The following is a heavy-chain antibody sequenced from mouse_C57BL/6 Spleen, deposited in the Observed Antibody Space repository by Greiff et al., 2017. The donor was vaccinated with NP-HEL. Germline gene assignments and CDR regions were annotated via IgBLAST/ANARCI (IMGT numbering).Heavy chain of an antibody. CDR3: AREGYYSNYGEYYFDY. D-gene: IGHD2-5*01. V-gene: IGHV3-6*01. J-gene: IGHJ2*01. CDR2: ISYDGSN. CDR1: GYSITSGYY. Sequence: VQLKESGPGLVKPSQSLSLTCSVTGYSITSGYYWNWIRQFPGNKLEWMGYISYDGSNNYNPSLKNRISITRDTSKNQFFLKLNSVTTEDTATYYCAREGYYSNYGEYYFDYWGQGTTLTVSS.